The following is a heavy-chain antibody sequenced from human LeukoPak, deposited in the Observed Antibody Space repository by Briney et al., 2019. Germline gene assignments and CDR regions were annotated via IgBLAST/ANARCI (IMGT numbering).Heavy chain of an antibody. D-gene: IGHD3-3*01. CDR1: GFSISSYY. V-gene: IGHV4-4*07. Sequence: SETLSLTCTGSGFSISSYYWSWLRQPAGKGLEWIGRIYNSGSTNYNPSLKGRITMSVDTSKNQFSLKLSSVTAADTAVDYCARDNRILEWLGDWFDPWGQGTLVTVSS. CDR2: IYNSGST. J-gene: IGHJ5*02. CDR3: ARDNRILEWLGDWFDP.